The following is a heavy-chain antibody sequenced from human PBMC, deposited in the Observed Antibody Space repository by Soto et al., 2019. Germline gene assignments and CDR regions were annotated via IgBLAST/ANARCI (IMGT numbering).Heavy chain of an antibody. J-gene: IGHJ5*02. CDR1: GVSISSHDW. Sequence: SETLSLTCAVSGVSISSHDWWTWVRQPPGKGLEWIGESHQSGNTNYNSSLESRVTISVDKSKNQFSLKLSSVTAADTAVYYCARSVFPWGQGTLVTVSS. CDR2: SHQSGNT. V-gene: IGHV4-4*02. CDR3: ARSVFP.